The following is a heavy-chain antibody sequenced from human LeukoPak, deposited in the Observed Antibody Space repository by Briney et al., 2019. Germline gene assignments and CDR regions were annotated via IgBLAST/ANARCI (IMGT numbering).Heavy chain of an antibody. V-gene: IGHV4-59*01. CDR2: IYTSGST. Sequence: PSETLSLTCNVSGGSISSYYWSWIRQPPGKGLEWIGYIYTSGSTNYNPSLKSRVTISVDTSKNQFSLKLSSVTAADTAVYYCARVTWYYYGSGSYSYYYYYMDVWGKGTTVTISS. J-gene: IGHJ6*03. CDR1: GGSISSYY. D-gene: IGHD3-10*01. CDR3: ARVTWYYYGSGSYSYYYYYMDV.